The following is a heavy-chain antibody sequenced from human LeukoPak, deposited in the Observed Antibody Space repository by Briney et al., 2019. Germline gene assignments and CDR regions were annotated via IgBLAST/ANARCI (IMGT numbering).Heavy chain of an antibody. Sequence: GGSLRLSCAASGFTVSGNYMTWVRQAPGKGLEWVSGIFSDGSTYYADSVKVRFNISRDNSKNMLYLQMNSLRAEDTAVYYCARATPGRFDPWGQGTLVTVSS. V-gene: IGHV3-66*01. CDR3: ARATPGRFDP. J-gene: IGHJ5*02. CDR1: GFTVSGNY. CDR2: IFSDGST. D-gene: IGHD3-10*01.